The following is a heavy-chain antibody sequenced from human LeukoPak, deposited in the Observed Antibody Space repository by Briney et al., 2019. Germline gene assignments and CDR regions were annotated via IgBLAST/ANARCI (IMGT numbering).Heavy chain of an antibody. CDR3: ARSAHSGSYSPFDY. D-gene: IGHD1-26*01. V-gene: IGHV4-61*02. Sequence: PSETLSLTCTVSGASISRGSHDWSWIRQPAGKGLEWIGRIYATGNTNYSPALWRRVTISVDTSKNQFSLKLSSVTAADTAVYYCARSAHSGSYSPFDYWGQGTLVTVSS. CDR2: IYATGNT. CDR1: GASISRGSHD. J-gene: IGHJ4*02.